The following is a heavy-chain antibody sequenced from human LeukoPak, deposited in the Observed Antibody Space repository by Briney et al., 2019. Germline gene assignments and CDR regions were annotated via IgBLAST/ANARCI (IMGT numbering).Heavy chain of an antibody. CDR1: AGSVSDSNYL. Sequence: SETLSLTCTVSAGSVSDSNYLWSWVRQPPGKGLEWMGFISYTGHTSYSPSLKSRVTLSLDASKSQFSLRLSSVTAADTAVYYCARGGDGYNSDYWGQGTLVTVSS. CDR2: ISYTGHT. V-gene: IGHV4-61*01. J-gene: IGHJ4*02. CDR3: ARGGDGYNSDY. D-gene: IGHD5-24*01.